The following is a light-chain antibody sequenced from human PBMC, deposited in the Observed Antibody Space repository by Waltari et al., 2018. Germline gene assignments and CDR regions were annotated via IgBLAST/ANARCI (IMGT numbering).Light chain of an antibody. CDR1: KSNVGDNV. CDR3: ATWDDSPTGRWV. CDR2: RND. J-gene: IGLJ3*02. V-gene: IGLV1-44*01. Sequence: SVLTQPPSASGTPGQRVTIPCSGSKSNVGDNVVNWYHQGQGTAPKLVIYRNDQRPSGVPDRFTASKSGTSASLAISGLQSEDEGDYYCATWDDSPTGRWVFGGGTRVTVL.